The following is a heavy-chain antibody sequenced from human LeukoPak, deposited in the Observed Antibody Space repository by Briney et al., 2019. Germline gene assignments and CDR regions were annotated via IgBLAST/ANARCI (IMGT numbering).Heavy chain of an antibody. CDR2: IYHSGTT. J-gene: IGHJ4*02. Sequence: SETLSLTCTVSGGSISSHFWGWIRQPPGKGLEWIGNIYHSGTTNYTPSLKSGVTIAVDTSKNQLSLQLTSVTAADTAVYYCTKATQWLAFDYWGRGTLVTVSS. D-gene: IGHD6-19*01. V-gene: IGHV4-59*11. CDR3: TKATQWLAFDY. CDR1: GGSISSHF.